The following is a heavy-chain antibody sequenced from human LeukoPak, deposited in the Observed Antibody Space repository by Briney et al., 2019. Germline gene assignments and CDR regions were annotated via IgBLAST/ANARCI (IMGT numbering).Heavy chain of an antibody. Sequence: ASVKVSCKASGYTFTSYGITWVRQAPGQGLEWMGWISAYNGNTNYAQKLQGRVTMTTNTSTSTAYLDLRSLRSDDTAVYYCARAEQYQLLLHWGQGTLVTVSS. J-gene: IGHJ4*02. CDR2: ISAYNGNT. CDR3: ARAEQYQLLLH. CDR1: GYTFTSYG. V-gene: IGHV1-18*01. D-gene: IGHD2-2*01.